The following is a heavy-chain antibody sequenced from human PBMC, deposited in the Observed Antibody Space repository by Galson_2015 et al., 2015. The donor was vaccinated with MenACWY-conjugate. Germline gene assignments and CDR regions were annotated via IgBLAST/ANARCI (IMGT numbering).Heavy chain of an antibody. D-gene: IGHD2-21*02. Sequence: SLRLSCAASGFTFTEFGMTWVRQAPGKGLEWISHINSRSGNLLYADSVKGRFTISRDNAKNSVYLQMNNLRDEDTAVYFCTRDPEGDLDFDYRGQGTLVTVSS. V-gene: IGHV3-48*02. CDR3: TRDPEGDLDFDY. CDR1: GFTFTEFG. CDR2: INSRSGNL. J-gene: IGHJ4*02.